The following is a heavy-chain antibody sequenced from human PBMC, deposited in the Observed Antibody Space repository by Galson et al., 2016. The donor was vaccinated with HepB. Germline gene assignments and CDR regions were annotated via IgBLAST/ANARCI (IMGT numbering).Heavy chain of an antibody. CDR3: ARAVVGNSFDY. Sequence: SVKVSCKASGYPFTSYYMHWVRQAPGQGLEWMGRINPNSGGTNYAQNIQDRFTMTRDTSITTAYMELSRLRSDDTAVYYCARAVVGNSFDYWGQGTLVAVSP. CDR1: GYPFTSYY. J-gene: IGHJ4*02. V-gene: IGHV1-2*06. CDR2: INPNSGGT.